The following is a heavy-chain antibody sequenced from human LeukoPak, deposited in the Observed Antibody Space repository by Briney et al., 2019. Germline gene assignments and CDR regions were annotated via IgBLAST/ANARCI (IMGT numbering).Heavy chain of an antibody. CDR3: ATPRDSGYYYVD. CDR2: FDPEDGET. V-gene: IGHV1-24*01. CDR1: GYTLTELS. D-gene: IGHD3-22*01. J-gene: IGHJ4*02. Sequence: ASVKVSCKVSGYTLTELSMHWVRQAPGKGLEWMGGFDPEDGETIYAQKFQGRVTMAEDTSTDTAYMELSSLRSEDTAVYYCATPRDSGYYYVDWGQGTLVTVSS.